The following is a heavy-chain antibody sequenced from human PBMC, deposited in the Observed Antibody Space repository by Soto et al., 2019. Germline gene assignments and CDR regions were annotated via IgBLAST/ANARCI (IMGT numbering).Heavy chain of an antibody. CDR2: IYWDDDK. V-gene: IGHV2-5*02. Sequence: QITLKESGPTLVKPTQTLTLTCTFSGFSLSTSGVGVGWIRQPPGKALEWLALIYWDDDKGYSPSLKSRLTITKGHSKNRGVLTMTHMDPVDKATYYCAHRRRGSYFDYWGQGTLVTVSS. D-gene: IGHD3-16*01. CDR1: GFSLSTSGVG. J-gene: IGHJ4*02. CDR3: AHRRRGSYFDY.